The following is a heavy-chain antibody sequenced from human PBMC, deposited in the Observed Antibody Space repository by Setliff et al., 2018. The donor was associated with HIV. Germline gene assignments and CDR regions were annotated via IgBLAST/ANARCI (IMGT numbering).Heavy chain of an antibody. Sequence: PSETLSLTCTVSSGSVGSYYWSWIRQPAGKGLEWIGRIYTSGITNYNPSLKSRVTISVDTSKNQISLRLNSVTAADTAIYYCTRRGADSYYPRPLDVWGKGTTVTVSS. J-gene: IGHJ6*04. CDR3: TRRGADSYYPRPLDV. CDR1: SGSVGSYY. CDR2: IYTSGIT. D-gene: IGHD3-10*01. V-gene: IGHV4-4*07.